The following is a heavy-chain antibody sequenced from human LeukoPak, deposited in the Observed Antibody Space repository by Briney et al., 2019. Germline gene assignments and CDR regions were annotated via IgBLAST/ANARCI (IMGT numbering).Heavy chain of an antibody. J-gene: IGHJ3*02. Sequence: ASVKVSCKASGYTFTGYYMHWVRQAPGQGLEWMGWINPNSGGTNYAQKFQGRVTMTRDTSISTAYMELSRLRSDDTAVYYCARKLSGYDILTGYSGAFDIWGQGTIVTVSS. CDR1: GYTFTGYY. V-gene: IGHV1-2*02. CDR3: ARKLSGYDILTGYSGAFDI. D-gene: IGHD3-9*01. CDR2: INPNSGGT.